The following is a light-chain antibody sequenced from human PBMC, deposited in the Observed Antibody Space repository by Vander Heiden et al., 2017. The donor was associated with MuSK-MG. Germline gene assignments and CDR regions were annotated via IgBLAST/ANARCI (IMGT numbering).Light chain of an antibody. Sequence: VSNTCTGRRYNIRTGNDEHWYQKLPETAPILVNDGNSSRPSGVPDRFAGYKAGTSTFPTITGVQGEDEADYYCQSYDSSLSVVVFGGGTKLTVL. J-gene: IGLJ2*01. CDR2: GNS. V-gene: IGLV1-40*01. CDR3: QSYDSSLSVVV. CDR1: RYNIRTGND.